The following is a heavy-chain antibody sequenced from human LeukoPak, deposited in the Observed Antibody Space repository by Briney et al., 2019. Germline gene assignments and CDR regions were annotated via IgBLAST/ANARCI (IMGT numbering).Heavy chain of an antibody. CDR1: GYSISSGYY. Sequence: SETLSLTCAVSGYSISSGYYWGWIRQPPGKGLEWIGSIYHSGSTYYNPSLKSRVTISVDTSKNQFSLKLSSVTAADTAGYYCARQGQQLVTPEGFDYWGQGTLVTVSS. D-gene: IGHD6-13*01. CDR3: ARQGQQLVTPEGFDY. CDR2: IYHSGST. V-gene: IGHV4-38-2*01. J-gene: IGHJ4*02.